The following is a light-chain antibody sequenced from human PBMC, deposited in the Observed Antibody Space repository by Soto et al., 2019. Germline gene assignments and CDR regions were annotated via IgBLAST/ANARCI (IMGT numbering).Light chain of an antibody. CDR2: GAS. CDR3: QQYNNWPPVT. V-gene: IGKV3-15*01. J-gene: IGKJ1*01. Sequence: EILMTQSPATLSVSPGERATLSCRASQSVGSSLAWFQQKPGRAPRLLIYGASSRATGIPDRFSGSGSGTEFTLTISSLQSEDFAVYYCQQYNNWPPVTFGQGTKVDIK. CDR1: QSVGSS.